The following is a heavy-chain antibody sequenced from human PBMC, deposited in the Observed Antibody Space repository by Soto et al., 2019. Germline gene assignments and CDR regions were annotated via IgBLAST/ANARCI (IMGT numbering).Heavy chain of an antibody. CDR3: AHKSVGFHYFDY. D-gene: IGHD1-26*01. CDR1: GFPPNTSGGA. CDR2: IYWDNDK. Sequence: GPTLVNPPQTLTLTCTFSGFPPNTSGGAVAWIRQPPGRALEWLVLIYWDNDKHYSPTLKSRLTITRDTSKNQVVLMMTNMDPVDTATYYCAHKSVGFHYFDYWGQGTLVTVSS. J-gene: IGHJ4*02. V-gene: IGHV2-5*02.